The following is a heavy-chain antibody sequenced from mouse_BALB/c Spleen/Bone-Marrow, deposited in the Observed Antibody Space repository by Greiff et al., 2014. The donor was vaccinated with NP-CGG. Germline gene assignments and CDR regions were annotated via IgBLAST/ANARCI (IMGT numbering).Heavy chain of an antibody. CDR3: ARGNGHHFDY. J-gene: IGHJ2*01. CDR2: ISYSGNA. V-gene: IGHV3-8*02. Sequence: VQLQQSGPSLVKPSQTLSLTCSVTGDSITSSYWNWIRKFPGNKLEYMGYISYSGNAYYNPSLKSRISLTRDTSKNQYYLQLNSVTTEDTATYFCARGNGHHFDYWGQGTTLTVSS. CDR1: GDSITSSY. D-gene: IGHD2-1*01.